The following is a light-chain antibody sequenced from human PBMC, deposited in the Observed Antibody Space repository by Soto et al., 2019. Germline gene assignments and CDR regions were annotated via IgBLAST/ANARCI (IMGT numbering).Light chain of an antibody. CDR3: QQYGSSLTWT. CDR1: QIVSSSY. Sequence: EILLTQSPGSLSLSPGERATLSCRASQIVSSSYLAWYQQKPGQAPRLLIYGASSRATGIPDRFSGSGSGTDFTLTISRLEPEDFAVYYCQQYGSSLTWTFGQGTKVDTK. J-gene: IGKJ1*01. V-gene: IGKV3-20*01. CDR2: GAS.